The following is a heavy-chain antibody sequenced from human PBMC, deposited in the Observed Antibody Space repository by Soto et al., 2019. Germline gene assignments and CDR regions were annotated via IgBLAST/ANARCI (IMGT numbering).Heavy chain of an antibody. J-gene: IGHJ6*03. Sequence: SETLSLTCAVYGGSFSGYYWSWIRQPPGKGLEWIGEINHSGSTNYNPSLKSRVTISVETSKNQFSLKLSSVTAADTAVYYCARARRTMVRGVIMYYMDVWGKGTTVTVSS. CDR3: ARARRTMVRGVIMYYMDV. D-gene: IGHD3-10*01. CDR1: GGSFSGYY. V-gene: IGHV4-34*01. CDR2: INHSGST.